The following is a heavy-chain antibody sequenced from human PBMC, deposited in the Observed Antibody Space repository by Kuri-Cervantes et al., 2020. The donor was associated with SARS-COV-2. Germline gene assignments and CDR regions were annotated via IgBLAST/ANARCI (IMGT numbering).Heavy chain of an antibody. CDR1: GLTFSSYG. D-gene: IGHD3-3*01. J-gene: IGHJ4*02. Sequence: GGSLRLSCAASGLTFSSYGMHWVRQAPGKGLEWVAVISYDGSNKYYADSVKGRFTISRDNSKNTLYLQMNSLGAEDTAVYYCARASFAFWSGYYTGYYLDFWGQGALVTVSS. V-gene: IGHV3-30*03. CDR3: ARASFAFWSGYYTGYYLDF. CDR2: ISYDGSNK.